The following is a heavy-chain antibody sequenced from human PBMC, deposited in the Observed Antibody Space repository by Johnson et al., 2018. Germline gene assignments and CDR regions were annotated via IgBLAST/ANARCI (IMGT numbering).Heavy chain of an antibody. Sequence: VQLVESGGGLVTPGGSRRLSCAASGFTFSSYSMNWVRQAPGKGLEWVSSISSSSSYIYYADSVTGRFTISRENATNSLYLQMNSLRAEDTAVYYCARGLSSGYLVAFDIWGQGTMVTVSS. CDR2: ISSSSSYI. V-gene: IGHV3-21*01. CDR3: ARGLSSGYLVAFDI. CDR1: GFTFSSYS. D-gene: IGHD3-22*01. J-gene: IGHJ3*02.